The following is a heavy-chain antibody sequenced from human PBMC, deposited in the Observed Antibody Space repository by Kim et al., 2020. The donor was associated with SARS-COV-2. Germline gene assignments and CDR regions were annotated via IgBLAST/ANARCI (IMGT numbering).Heavy chain of an antibody. D-gene: IGHD3-3*01. CDR3: ARGHAMTIFGVQRGNNWFDP. Sequence: SETLSLTCTVSGGSISMSSYYWGWIRQPPGKGLEWIGSIYYSGNTYYTPSLKSRVTIFVDTSKNQFSLKLSSVTAADTAVYYCARGHAMTIFGVQRGNNWFDPWGQGTLVTVSS. CDR2: IYYSGNT. CDR1: GGSISMSSYY. J-gene: IGHJ5*02. V-gene: IGHV4-39*01.